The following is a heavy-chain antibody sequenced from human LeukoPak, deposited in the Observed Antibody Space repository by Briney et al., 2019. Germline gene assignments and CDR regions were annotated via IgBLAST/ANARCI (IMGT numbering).Heavy chain of an antibody. Sequence: GGSLRLSCAASGFTFSSYAMSWVRQAPGKGLEWVSAISGSGGGTYYADSVKGRFTISRDNSKNTLYLQMNSLRAEDTAVYYCASPKASTYYDFWSGLDYWGQGTLVTVSS. CDR1: GFTFSSYA. J-gene: IGHJ4*02. V-gene: IGHV3-23*01. D-gene: IGHD3-3*01. CDR3: ASPKASTYYDFWSGLDY. CDR2: ISGSGGGT.